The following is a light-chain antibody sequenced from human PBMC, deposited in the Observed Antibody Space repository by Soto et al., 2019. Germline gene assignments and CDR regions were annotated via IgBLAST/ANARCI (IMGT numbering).Light chain of an antibody. CDR1: NSDIGAYNY. CDR2: ELT. CDR3: SSYTTINTLL. Sequence: QSALTQPASVSGSPGQSITISCTGTNSDIGAYNYVSWYQHHPGKTPKLLIYELTKRPSGVSNRFSGSKSGNTASLTISGLQAEDDADYYCSSYTTINTLLFGGGTKLTVL. J-gene: IGLJ3*02. V-gene: IGLV2-14*01.